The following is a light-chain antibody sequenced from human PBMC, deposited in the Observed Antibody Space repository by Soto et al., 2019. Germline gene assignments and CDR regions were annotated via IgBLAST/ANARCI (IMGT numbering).Light chain of an antibody. CDR1: QSASRF. Sequence: EIVLTQSPATLSLFPGESATLSCTTSQSASRFLGWYQLKPGQSPRLLIYDASNRATGIPARFSGGGVGRNFSLTISSLEPEDFAIYYCQQRINWPLTFGGGTKVDIK. CDR3: QQRINWPLT. CDR2: DAS. J-gene: IGKJ4*01. V-gene: IGKV3-11*02.